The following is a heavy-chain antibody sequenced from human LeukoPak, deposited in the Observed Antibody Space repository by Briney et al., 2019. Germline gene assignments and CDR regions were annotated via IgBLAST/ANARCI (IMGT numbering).Heavy chain of an antibody. V-gene: IGHV4-30-4*08. CDR3: ARVSSEGYCSSTSCLGPLDY. CDR1: GGSISSGDYY. D-gene: IGHD2-2*01. Sequence: SETLSLTCTVSGGSISSGDYYWSWIRQPPGKGLEWIGYIYYSGSTYYNPSLKSRVTISVDTSKNQFSLKLSSVTAADTAVYYCARVSSEGYCSSTSCLGPLDYWGPGTLVTVSS. CDR2: IYYSGST. J-gene: IGHJ4*02.